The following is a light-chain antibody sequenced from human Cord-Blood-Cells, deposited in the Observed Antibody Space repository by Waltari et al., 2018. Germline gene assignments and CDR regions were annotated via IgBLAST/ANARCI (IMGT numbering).Light chain of an antibody. CDR1: QSVSSN. CDR3: QQYNNWPPLT. CDR2: GAS. V-gene: IGKV3-15*01. J-gene: IGKJ4*01. Sequence: EIVITQSPPTLSVSPRKRANLSCRASQSVSSNLSWYQQKPGQAPRLLIYGASTRATGIPARFSGSGSGTEFTLTISSLQSEDFAVYYCQQYNNWPPLTFGGGTKVEIK.